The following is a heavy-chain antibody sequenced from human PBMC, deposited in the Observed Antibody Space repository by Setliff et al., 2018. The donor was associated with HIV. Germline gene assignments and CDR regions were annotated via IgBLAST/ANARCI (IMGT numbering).Heavy chain of an antibody. J-gene: IGHJ6*03. CDR1: GDSVSSNSAA. CDR2: TYYKSKWYN. V-gene: IGHV6-1*01. D-gene: IGHD6-19*01. Sequence: SPTLSLTCAISGDSVSSNSAAWNWIRQSPSRGLEWLGRTYYKSKWYNDYAVSVKSRITINPDTSKNQSSLQLSSVTPGDTAVYYCASGAVAATGHYYYYYMDVWGKGTTGTVSS. CDR3: ASGAVAATGHYYYYYMDV.